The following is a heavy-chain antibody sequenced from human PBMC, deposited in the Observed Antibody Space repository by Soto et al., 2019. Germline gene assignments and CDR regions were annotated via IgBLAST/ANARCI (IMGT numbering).Heavy chain of an antibody. V-gene: IGHV3-23*01. D-gene: IGHD3-10*01. J-gene: IGHJ4*02. Sequence: ESGGDLVQPGGSLRLSCAASGFTFSSSAMSWVRQAPGKGLEWVSAISASGGSTYYADSVKGRFTVSRDNSRNTLYLQMNSLKAEDTAVYYCAKRADSGSCYDYWGQGTLVTVSS. CDR2: ISASGGST. CDR1: GFTFSSSA. CDR3: AKRADSGSCYDY.